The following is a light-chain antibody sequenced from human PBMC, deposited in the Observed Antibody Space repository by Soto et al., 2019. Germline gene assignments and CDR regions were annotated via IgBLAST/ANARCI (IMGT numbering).Light chain of an antibody. CDR3: QQYDSSPRT. J-gene: IGKJ1*01. Sequence: EIVLTQSPGTLSLSPGETLSLSCRSSQSVRRYLAWYQHKPGQAPRLLIYDASNRATGIPDRFSGSGSGTDFTLPITRLEPEDFAVYYCQQYDSSPRTFGQGTKVEIK. CDR1: QSVRRY. V-gene: IGKV3-20*01. CDR2: DAS.